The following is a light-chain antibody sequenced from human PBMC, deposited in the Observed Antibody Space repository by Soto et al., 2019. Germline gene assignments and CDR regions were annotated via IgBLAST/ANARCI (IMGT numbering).Light chain of an antibody. Sequence: EIVMTQSPATLSVSPGERVTFSCRASQSVRSNFLAWYQQKPGQAPRLLIYGASNRATGIPDRFSGSGSGTDFTLTITRLEPEDFAMYYCLRYDRFRTVGQVTKVDIK. V-gene: IGKV3-20*01. CDR2: GAS. CDR3: LRYDRFRT. J-gene: IGKJ1*01. CDR1: QSVRSNF.